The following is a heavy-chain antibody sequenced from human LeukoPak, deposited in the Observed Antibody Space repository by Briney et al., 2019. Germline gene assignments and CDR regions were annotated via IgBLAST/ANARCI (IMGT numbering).Heavy chain of an antibody. CDR1: GGTFSSYT. J-gene: IGHJ5*02. Sequence: ASVKDSCKASGGTFSSYTISSVRQAPGQGLEWVGRIIPILGIANYAQKFQGRVTITADKSTSTAYMELSSLRSEDTAVYFCARDPAWELLGCFDLWGQRTLVSVSS. CDR2: IIPILGIA. CDR3: ARDPAWELLGCFDL. D-gene: IGHD1-26*01. V-gene: IGHV1-69*04.